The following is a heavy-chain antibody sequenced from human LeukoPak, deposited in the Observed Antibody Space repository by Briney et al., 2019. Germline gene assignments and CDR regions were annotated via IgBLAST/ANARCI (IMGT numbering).Heavy chain of an antibody. Sequence: GGSLRLSCVASGFTFNSYSMHWVRQAPGKGLEWVSSISSSGSHVYYADSVKGRFTISRDDAKNSLFLQMDSLRAEDTAVYYCARTDRTGALGRFRMRSDAFDIWGQGTMVTVSS. CDR3: ARTDRTGALGRFRMRSDAFDI. CDR1: GFTFNSYS. D-gene: IGHD3-3*01. V-gene: IGHV3-21*04. CDR2: ISSSGSHV. J-gene: IGHJ3*02.